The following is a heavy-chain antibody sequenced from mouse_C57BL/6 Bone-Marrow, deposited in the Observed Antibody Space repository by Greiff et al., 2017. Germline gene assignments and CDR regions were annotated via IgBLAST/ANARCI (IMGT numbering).Heavy chain of an antibody. CDR2: INPNNGGT. CDR3: ARKANYDGAWFAY. J-gene: IGHJ3*01. D-gene: IGHD1-1*01. CDR1: GYTFTDYN. V-gene: IGHV1-22*01. Sequence: VHVKQSGPELVKPGASVKMSCKASGYTFTDYNMHWVKQSHGKSLEWIGYINPNNGGTSYNQKFKGKATLTVNKSSSTAYMELRSLTSEDSAVYYCARKANYDGAWFAYWGQGTLVTVSA.